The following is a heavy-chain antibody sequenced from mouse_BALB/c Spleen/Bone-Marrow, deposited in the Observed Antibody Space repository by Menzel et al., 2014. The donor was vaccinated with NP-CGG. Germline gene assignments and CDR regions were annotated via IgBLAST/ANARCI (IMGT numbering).Heavy chain of an antibody. CDR2: TSSGGGST. J-gene: IGHJ1*01. Sequence: EVQLVESGGGLVKPGGSLKLSCAASGFAFSSYDMSWVRQTPEKRLEWVAYTSSGGGSTYYPDTVKGRFTISRDNAKNTLYLQMSSLKSEDAAMYYCARRAYGNPRSYWYFDVWGAGTTVTGSS. D-gene: IGHD2-1*01. CDR1: GFAFSSYD. CDR3: ARRAYGNPRSYWYFDV. V-gene: IGHV5-12-1*01.